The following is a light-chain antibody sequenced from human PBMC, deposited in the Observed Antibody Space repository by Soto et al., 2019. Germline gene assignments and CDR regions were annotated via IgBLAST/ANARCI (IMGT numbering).Light chain of an antibody. CDR1: QGIRSY. J-gene: IGKJ3*01. V-gene: IGKV1D-8*01. CDR3: LLSYSFPFT. Sequence: VIWMTQSPSLLSASTGDRVTISCRMSQGIRSYLAWYQQKPGKVPELLIYAASTLQSGVPSMFSGSGSGTDFPLTISGLQSEDFATYYFLLSYSFPFTFGLGTKVDIK. CDR2: AAS.